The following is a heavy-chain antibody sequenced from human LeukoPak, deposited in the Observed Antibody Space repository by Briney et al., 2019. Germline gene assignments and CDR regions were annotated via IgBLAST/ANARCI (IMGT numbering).Heavy chain of an antibody. CDR3: ASALSMVPPYYYYMDV. CDR1: GYTFINYG. Sequence: VASVKVSCKASGYTFINYGISWIRQAPGQGLEWMGWVSAYNGHTNYALKLQGRVTMTTDTSTSTAYMELRSLRSDDTAVYYCASALSMVPPYYYYMDVWGKGTTVTVSS. J-gene: IGHJ6*03. CDR2: VSAYNGHT. D-gene: IGHD3-10*01. V-gene: IGHV1-18*01.